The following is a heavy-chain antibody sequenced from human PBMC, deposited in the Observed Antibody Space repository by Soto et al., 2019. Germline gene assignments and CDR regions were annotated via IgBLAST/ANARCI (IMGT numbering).Heavy chain of an antibody. CDR3: AKSREFDY. CDR2: IFPSGTT. Sequence: SKTLSPSCVVSGGSLSGATYSWNWIRQPPGKGLEWIGYIFPSGTTYYNPSLKSRVTISIDVSKNQFSLSLRSLTAADTAVYYCAKSREFDYWSQGTLVTVSS. V-gene: IGHV4-30-2*01. CDR1: GGSLSGATYS. J-gene: IGHJ4*02.